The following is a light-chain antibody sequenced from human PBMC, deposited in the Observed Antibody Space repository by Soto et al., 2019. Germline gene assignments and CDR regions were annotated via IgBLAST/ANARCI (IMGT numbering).Light chain of an antibody. Sequence: QSALTQPASVSGSPGQSITISCTGTSSDVGSYNLVSWYQQHPGKAPKLMIYEGSKRPSGVSNRFSGSKSGNTASLTISGLQAEDEADYYCCSYAGSSTXVVXGGGTKLTVL. CDR2: EGS. CDR1: SSDVGSYNL. J-gene: IGLJ2*01. V-gene: IGLV2-23*01. CDR3: CSYAGSSTXVV.